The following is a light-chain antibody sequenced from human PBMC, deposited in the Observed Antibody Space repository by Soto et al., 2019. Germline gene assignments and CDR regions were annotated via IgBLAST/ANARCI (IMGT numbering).Light chain of an antibody. CDR3: QQRQNWSPIT. CDR1: QSVSSY. Sequence: LVEAASSQNISPGERATISCRASQSVSSYLAWYQQKPGQAPRHLIYDTSNRATGVPARFSGSGSGTDFTLTISSLEPEDCAIYYCQQRQNWSPITFGRGTQLDI. J-gene: IGKJ5*01. V-gene: IGKV3-11*01. CDR2: DTS.